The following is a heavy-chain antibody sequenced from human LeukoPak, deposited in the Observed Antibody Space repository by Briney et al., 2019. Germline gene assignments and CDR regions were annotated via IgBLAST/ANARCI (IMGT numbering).Heavy chain of an antibody. CDR2: ISGDGSST. J-gene: IGHJ4*02. CDR3: AKDGRDSSSWYDPHFDY. CDR1: GFTFDDYA. D-gene: IGHD6-13*01. Sequence: AGGSLRLSCAASGFTFDDYAMQWVRQAPGKGPERVSLISGDGSSTYYADSVKGRFTVSRHNSKNSLYLQMNSLRTEDTALYYCAKDGRDSSSWYDPHFDYWGQGTLVTVSS. V-gene: IGHV3-43*02.